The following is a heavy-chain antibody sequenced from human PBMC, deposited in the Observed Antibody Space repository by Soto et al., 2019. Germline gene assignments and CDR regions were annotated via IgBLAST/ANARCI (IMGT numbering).Heavy chain of an antibody. D-gene: IGHD6-19*01. J-gene: IGHJ4*02. V-gene: IGHV1-69*01. CDR1: GGTFSSYA. CDR3: STGYSSGWITFNFDY. CDR2: IIPIFGTA. Sequence: QVQLVQSGAEVKKPGSSVKVSCKASGGTFSSYAISWVRQAPGQGLEWMGGIIPIFGTANYAQKFQGRVTITADESTSTAYMELSSLRSEDTDVYYCSTGYSSGWITFNFDYWGQGTLVTVSS.